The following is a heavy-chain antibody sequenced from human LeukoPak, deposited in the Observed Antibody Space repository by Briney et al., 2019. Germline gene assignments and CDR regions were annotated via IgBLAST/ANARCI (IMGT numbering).Heavy chain of an antibody. V-gene: IGHV3-7*01. J-gene: IGHJ4*02. CDR1: GFTLSSYW. Sequence: GGSLRLSCSASGFTLSSYWMSWVRQAPGKGLEWVANIKQDGSEKYYVDSVKGRFTISRDDAKNSLYLQMNSLRAEDTAVYYCARGPSGLLWFGESALNYWGQGTLVTVSS. CDR3: ARGPSGLLWFGESALNY. CDR2: IKQDGSEK. D-gene: IGHD3-10*01.